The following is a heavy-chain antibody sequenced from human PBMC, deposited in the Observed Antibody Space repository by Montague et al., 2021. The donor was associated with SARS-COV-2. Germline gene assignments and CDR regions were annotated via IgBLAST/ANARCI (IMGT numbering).Heavy chain of an antibody. CDR2: INHSGTA. D-gene: IGHD2-2*01. CDR3: AKEREVVRAARTLVAFDL. Sequence: SETLSLTCAVYGGSFSVYYWSWLRQSPRSGLEGIVEINHSGTANYNPSLKSRVSISVDTSKNQFTLKLTSVTAADTAMYYCAKEREVVRAARTLVAFDLWGQGTMVTVSS. J-gene: IGHJ3*01. CDR1: GGSFSVYY. V-gene: IGHV4-34*01.